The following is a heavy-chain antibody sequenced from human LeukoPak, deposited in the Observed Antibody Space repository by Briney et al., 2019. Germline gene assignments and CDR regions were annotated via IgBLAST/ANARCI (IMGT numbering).Heavy chain of an antibody. CDR3: ARDLAAAPYYFDY. D-gene: IGHD6-13*01. V-gene: IGHV3-53*01. J-gene: IGHJ4*02. CDR1: GFTVSSNY. Sequence: PGGSLRLSCAASGFTVSSNYMSCVRQAPGKGLEWVSLIYSGGSTYYADSVKGRFTISRDNSKNTLYLQMNSLTAEDTAVYYCARDLAAAPYYFDYWGQGTLVTVSS. CDR2: IYSGGST.